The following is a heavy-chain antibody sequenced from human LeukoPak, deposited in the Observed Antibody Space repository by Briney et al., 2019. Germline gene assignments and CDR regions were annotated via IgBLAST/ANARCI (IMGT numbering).Heavy chain of an antibody. CDR1: GGSISSSGYY. CDR2: IHYGGSS. J-gene: IGHJ4*02. D-gene: IGHD3-3*01. CDR3: ARGGTIFGVVIPFDY. Sequence: PSETLSLTCTVSGGSISSSGYYWGWIRQPPGKGLEWIGIIHYGGSSDYSPSLKSRVTISVDRTKNQFSLNLRSVTAADTAVYYCARGGTIFGVVIPFDYWGQGTLVTVSS. V-gene: IGHV4-39*07.